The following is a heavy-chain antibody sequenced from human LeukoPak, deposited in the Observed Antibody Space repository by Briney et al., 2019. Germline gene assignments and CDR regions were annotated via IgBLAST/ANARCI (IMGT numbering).Heavy chain of an antibody. CDR2: IKTDGSEK. CDR3: VGDPGDY. CDR1: GFTFSNYW. V-gene: IGHV3-7*01. J-gene: IGHJ4*02. Sequence: GGSLRLSCEGSGFTFSNYWMGWVRQAPGKGLQWVANIKTDGSEKYYVDSVKGRFTISRDNAKNSLYLQMNTLRAEDTAVYCCVGDPGDYWGQGTLVTVSS.